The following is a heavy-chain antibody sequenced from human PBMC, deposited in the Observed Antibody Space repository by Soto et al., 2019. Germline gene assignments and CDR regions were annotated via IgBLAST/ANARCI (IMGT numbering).Heavy chain of an antibody. CDR3: ARGYCTSSGCSHYFDY. Sequence: QVQLVQSGAEVKKPGASVKVSCKASGYTFPGNYMHWVRQAPGQGLEWMALINPTSGGTNYAQKFQGSVTMIWDTSISTAYMEVSRLRSDDTAIYYCARGYCTSSGCSHYFDYWGQGTLVTVSS. D-gene: IGHD2-2*01. V-gene: IGHV1-2*02. J-gene: IGHJ4*02. CDR1: GYTFPGNY. CDR2: INPTSGGT.